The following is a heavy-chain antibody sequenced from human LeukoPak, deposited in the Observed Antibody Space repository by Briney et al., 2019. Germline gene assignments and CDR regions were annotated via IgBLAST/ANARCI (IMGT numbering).Heavy chain of an antibody. Sequence: PSETLSLTCTVSGGSISSHYWSWIRQPPGKRLEWIGYIYYSGSTNYNPSLKSRVTISVDTSKNQFSLKLSSVTAADTAVYYCARGQLVDYWGQGTLVTVSS. CDR2: IYYSGST. CDR3: ARGQLVDY. V-gene: IGHV4-59*11. CDR1: GGSISSHY. D-gene: IGHD6-6*01. J-gene: IGHJ4*02.